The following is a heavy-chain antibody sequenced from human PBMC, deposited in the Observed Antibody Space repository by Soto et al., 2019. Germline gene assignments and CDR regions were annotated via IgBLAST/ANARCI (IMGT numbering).Heavy chain of an antibody. J-gene: IGHJ4*02. CDR3: ARIGYSSSSLDY. CDR2: INQGGSEK. V-gene: IGHV3-7*01. D-gene: IGHD6-6*01. Sequence: EVQLVESGGGLVQPGGSLRLSCAASAFSFSRYWMTWVRQAPGKGLEWVANINQGGSEKIYVDSVKGRFIISRDNAKNSVYLQINTLRVEDTAGYYCARIGYSSSSLDYWGRGTLVTVSS. CDR1: AFSFSRYW.